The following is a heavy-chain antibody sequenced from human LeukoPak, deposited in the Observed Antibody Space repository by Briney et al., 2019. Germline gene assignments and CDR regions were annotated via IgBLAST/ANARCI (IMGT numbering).Heavy chain of an antibody. CDR2: ISSSSSYI. CDR1: GFTFSSYW. CDR3: ASSGGGSAVANFDY. D-gene: IGHD6-19*01. V-gene: IGHV3-21*01. Sequence: PGGSLRLSCAASGFTFSSYWMHWVRQAPGKGLGWVSSISSSSSYIYYADSVKGRFTISRDNAKNSLYPQMNSLRAEDTAVYYCASSGGGSAVANFDYWGQGTLVTVSS. J-gene: IGHJ4*02.